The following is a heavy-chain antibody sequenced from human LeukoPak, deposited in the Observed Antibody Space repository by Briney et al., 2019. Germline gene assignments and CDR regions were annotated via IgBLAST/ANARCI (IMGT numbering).Heavy chain of an antibody. V-gene: IGHV4-34*01. CDR2: INHGGST. Sequence: SETLSLTCAVYGGSFSGYYWSWIRQPPGKGLEWIGEINHGGSTNYNPSLKSRVTISVDTSKNQFSLKLSSVTAADTAVYYCARYSVVVVPAAITSNYYYYYYMDVWGKGTTVTVSS. CDR3: ARYSVVVVPAAITSNYYYYYYMDV. CDR1: GGSFSGYY. J-gene: IGHJ6*03. D-gene: IGHD2-2*02.